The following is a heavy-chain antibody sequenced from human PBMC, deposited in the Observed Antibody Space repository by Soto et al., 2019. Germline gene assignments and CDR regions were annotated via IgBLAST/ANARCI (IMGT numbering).Heavy chain of an antibody. Sequence: QVHMLQSGAEVKKPRSSLIVSCPCAGGALTDYSLNCLRHPPGQALELLGGIIPPHNTSNCSLMFLCRVRTNADISSTTVDMRLSGLTSADTATYYCASWTKGDTLYYHGKGVWCHGTTANVAS. CDR3: ASWTKGDTLYYHGKGV. CDR1: GGALTDYS. V-gene: IGHV1-69*08. J-gene: IGHJ6*02. CDR2: IIPPHNTS. D-gene: IGHD2-8*01.